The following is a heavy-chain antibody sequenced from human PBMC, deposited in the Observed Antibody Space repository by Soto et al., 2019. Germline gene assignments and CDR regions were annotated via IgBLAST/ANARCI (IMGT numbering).Heavy chain of an antibody. J-gene: IGHJ4*02. Sequence: SETLSLTCTVSGGSISSYYWSWIRQPPGKGLEWIGYIYYSGSTNYNPSLKSRVTISVDTSKNQFSLKLSSVTAADTAVYYCARQRFLEWFGWGPYDYWGQGTLVTV. CDR1: GGSISSYY. D-gene: IGHD3-3*01. CDR3: ARQRFLEWFGWGPYDY. CDR2: IYYSGST. V-gene: IGHV4-59*08.